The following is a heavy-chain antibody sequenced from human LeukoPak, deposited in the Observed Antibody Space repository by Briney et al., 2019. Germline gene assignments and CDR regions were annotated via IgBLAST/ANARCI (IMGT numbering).Heavy chain of an antibody. V-gene: IGHV6-1*01. D-gene: IGHD6-19*01. CDR2: TYYRSKWYN. CDR3: ARELLQWLVGYMDV. J-gene: IGHJ6*03. CDR1: GDSVSSNSAA. Sequence: SQTLSLTCAISGDSVSSNSAAWNWIRQSPSRGVEWMGRTYYRSKWYNDYAVSVKSRITINPDTSKNQFSLQLNSVTPEDTAVYYCARELLQWLVGYMDVWGKGTTVTISS.